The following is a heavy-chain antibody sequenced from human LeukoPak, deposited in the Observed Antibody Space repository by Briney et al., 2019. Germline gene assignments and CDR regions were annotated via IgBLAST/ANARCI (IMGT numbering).Heavy chain of an antibody. CDR1: GFTFDDYA. D-gene: IGHD3-10*01. Sequence: GGSLRLSCVSSGFTFDDYAMHWVRQAPGKGLKWVSLISWDGGVTYYADTVKGRFTISRDNSKNSLYLQMNSLRAEDTALYYCAKDMAAYYYASGNIDYWGQGTLVTVSS. V-gene: IGHV3-43D*03. CDR3: AKDMAAYYYASGNIDY. J-gene: IGHJ4*02. CDR2: ISWDGGVT.